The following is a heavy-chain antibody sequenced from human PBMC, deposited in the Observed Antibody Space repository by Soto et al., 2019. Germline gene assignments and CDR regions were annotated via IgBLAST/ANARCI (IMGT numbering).Heavy chain of an antibody. J-gene: IGHJ6*02. V-gene: IGHV1-8*01. CDR3: ACCVYYYYGMDV. CDR1: GYTFTSYD. CDR2: MNPNSGNT. Sequence: QVQLVQSGAEVKKPGASVKVSCKASGYTFTSYDINWVRQATGQGLEWMGWMNPNSGNTGYAQKFQGGVTMTRNTSISTAYMELSSLRSEDTAVYYCACCVYYYYGMDVWGQGTTVTVSS. D-gene: IGHD5-18*01.